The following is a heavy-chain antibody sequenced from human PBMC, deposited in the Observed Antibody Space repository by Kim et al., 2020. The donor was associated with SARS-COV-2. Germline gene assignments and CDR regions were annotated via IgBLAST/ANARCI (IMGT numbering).Heavy chain of an antibody. CDR1: GFTFSSYG. D-gene: IGHD3-3*01. V-gene: IGHV3-33*01. CDR2: IWYDGSNK. CDR3: ARDLYDFWSGYSTYYYYYYGMDA. J-gene: IGHJ6*02. Sequence: GGSLRLSCAASGFTFSSYGMHWVRQAPGKGLEWVAVIWYDGSNKYYADSVKGRFTISRDNSKNTLYLQMNSLRAEDTALYYCARDLYDFWSGYSTYYYYYYGMDAWGQGTTVTVSS.